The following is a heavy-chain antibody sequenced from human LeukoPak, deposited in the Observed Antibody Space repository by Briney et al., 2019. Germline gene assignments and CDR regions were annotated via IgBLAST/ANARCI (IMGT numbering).Heavy chain of an antibody. D-gene: IGHD3-10*01. J-gene: IGHJ5*02. CDR2: INPSGGST. CDR1: GYTFTSYY. CDR3: ARDGDYYGSGSQHFAGGWFDP. V-gene: IGHV1-46*01. Sequence: GASVKVSCKASGYTFTSYYMHWVRQAPGQGLEWMGIINPSGGSTSYAQKFQGRVTMTRDMSTSTVYMELSSLRSEDTAVYYCARDGDYYGSGSQHFAGGWFDPWGQGTLVTVSS.